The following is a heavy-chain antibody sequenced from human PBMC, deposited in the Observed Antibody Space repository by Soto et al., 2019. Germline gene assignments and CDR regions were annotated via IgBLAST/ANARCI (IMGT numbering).Heavy chain of an antibody. Sequence: GGXLILSCATSGFTFSSYSINWVRQAPGKGLEWVSSISSSSSYIYYADSVKGRFTISRYNAKNSLYLQMNSLRAEDTAVYYCASHWDFWGQGTTVTVSS. CDR3: ASHWDF. J-gene: IGHJ6*02. CDR1: GFTFSSYS. CDR2: ISSSSSYI. V-gene: IGHV3-21*01.